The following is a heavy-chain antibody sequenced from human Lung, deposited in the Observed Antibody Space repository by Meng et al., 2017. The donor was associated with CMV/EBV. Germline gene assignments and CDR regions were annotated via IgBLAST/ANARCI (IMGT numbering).Heavy chain of an antibody. CDR3: ARAPIPYYGMDV. V-gene: IGHV3-23*01. CDR2: ISGSGGST. Sequence: XCAASGFTFSSYAMSWVRQAPGKGLEWVSAISGSGGSTYYADSVKGRFTISRDNSKNTLYLQMNSLRAEDTAVYYCARAPIPYYGMDVWGQGTTVTVSS. J-gene: IGHJ6*01. CDR1: GFTFSSYA.